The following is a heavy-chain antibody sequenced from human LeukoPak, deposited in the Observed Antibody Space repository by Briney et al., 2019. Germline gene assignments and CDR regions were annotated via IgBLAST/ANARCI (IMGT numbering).Heavy chain of an antibody. J-gene: IGHJ4*02. D-gene: IGHD2-2*01. Sequence: SETLSLTCTVSGGSISSYYWSWIRQPPGKGLEWIGYIYYSGSTNYNPSLKSRVTISVDTSKNQFSLKQTSATAADTAVYYCARGGYCGNTRCGGLDSWGQGTLVTVSS. V-gene: IGHV4-59*12. CDR1: GGSISSYY. CDR2: IYYSGST. CDR3: ARGGYCGNTRCGGLDS.